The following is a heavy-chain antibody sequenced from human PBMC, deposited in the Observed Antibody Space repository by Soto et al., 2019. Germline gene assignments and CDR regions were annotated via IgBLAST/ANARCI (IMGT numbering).Heavy chain of an antibody. D-gene: IGHD3-3*01. J-gene: IGHJ4*02. Sequence: PGGSLRLSCAPSGFTFSSYGMHWVRQAPGKGLEWVAVISYDGSNKYYADSVKGRFTISRDNSKNTLYLQMNSLRAEDTAVYYCAKDGGRVSYYDFWSGSNWFDYWGQGTLVTVSS. CDR1: GFTFSSYG. CDR2: ISYDGSNK. V-gene: IGHV3-30*18. CDR3: AKDGGRVSYYDFWSGSNWFDY.